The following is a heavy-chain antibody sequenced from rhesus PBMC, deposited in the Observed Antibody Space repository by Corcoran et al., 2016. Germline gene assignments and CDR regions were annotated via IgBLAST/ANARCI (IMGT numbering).Heavy chain of an antibody. CDR1: GCTFRDYY. CDR3: TTEWLRFDV. CDR2: IRNKITGGTA. J-gene: IGHJ5-1*01. D-gene: IGHD2-33*01. V-gene: IGHV3-116*02. Sequence: EARLVESGGGSVQPGVSLRLSCAAPGCTFRDYYMSWVRQAPGKGPAWVGFIRNKITGGTAEYTASVSGRFTISRDDSKSIVSLQMNSLKTEDTAVYYCTTEWLRFDVWGAGVLVTVSS.